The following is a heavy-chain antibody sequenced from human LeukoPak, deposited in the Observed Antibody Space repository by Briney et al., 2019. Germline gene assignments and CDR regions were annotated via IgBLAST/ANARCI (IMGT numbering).Heavy chain of an antibody. V-gene: IGHV4-38-2*02. CDR2: IYHSGST. D-gene: IGHD3-22*01. CDR1: GYSISSGYY. J-gene: IGHJ4*02. Sequence: SETLSLTCTVSGYSISSGYYWGWIRQPPGKGLEWIGSIYHSGSTYYNPSLKSRVTISVGTSKNQFSLKLSSVTAADTAVYYCARVGKWLREYYFDYWGQGTLVTVSS. CDR3: ARVGKWLREYYFDY.